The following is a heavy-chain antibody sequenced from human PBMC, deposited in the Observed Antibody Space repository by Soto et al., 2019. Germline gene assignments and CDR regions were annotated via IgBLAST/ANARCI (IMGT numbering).Heavy chain of an antibody. V-gene: IGHV3-11*01. CDR3: ARTRNYGDYGPVGY. CDR2: ISSSGSTI. Sequence: NPGGSLRLSCAASGFTSSDYYMSWIRQAPGKGLEWVSYISSSGSTIYYADSVKGRFTISRDNAKNSLYLQMNSLRAEDTAVYYCARTRNYGDYGPVGYWGQGILVTVSS. CDR1: GFTSSDYY. J-gene: IGHJ4*02. D-gene: IGHD4-17*01.